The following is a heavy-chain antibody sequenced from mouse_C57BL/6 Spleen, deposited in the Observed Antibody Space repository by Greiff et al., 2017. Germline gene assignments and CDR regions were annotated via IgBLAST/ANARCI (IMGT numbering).Heavy chain of an antibody. Sequence: GHLVESGGGLVQPGGSMKLSCVASGFTFSNYWMNWVRQSPEKGLEWVAQIRLKSDNYATHYAESVKGRFTISRDDSKSSVYLQMNNLRAEDTGIYYCTGIYYYGSSYVRYFDYWGQGTTLTVSS. CDR3: TGIYYYGSSYVRYFDY. D-gene: IGHD1-1*01. CDR2: IRLKSDNYAT. V-gene: IGHV6-3*01. CDR1: GFTFSNYW. J-gene: IGHJ2*01.